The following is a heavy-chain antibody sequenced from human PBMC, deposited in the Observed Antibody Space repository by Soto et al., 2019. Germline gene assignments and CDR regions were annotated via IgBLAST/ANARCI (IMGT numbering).Heavy chain of an antibody. CDR3: ESYADRRTYGMDV. J-gene: IGHJ6*02. CDR1: GFTFSSYW. CDR2: MNSDGSST. V-gene: IGHV3-74*01. Sequence: GGSLRLSCAASGFTFSSYWMHWVRQAPGKGLVWVSRMNSDGSSTSYADSVKGRFTISRDNAKNTLYLQMNSLRAEDTAVYYCESYADRRTYGMDVWGQGTTVTVSS. D-gene: IGHD1-7*01.